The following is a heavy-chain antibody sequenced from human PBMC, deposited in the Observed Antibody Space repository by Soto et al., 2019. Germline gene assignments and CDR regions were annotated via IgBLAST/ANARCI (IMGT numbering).Heavy chain of an antibody. J-gene: IGHJ5*02. V-gene: IGHV3-23*01. Sequence: GGSLRLSCAASGFTFSSYAMSWVRQAPGKGLEWVSAISGSGGSTYYADSVRGRFTIYRDNSKNTLYLQMNGLRAEDTAVYYCAKDAIPVPAAIHHENWFDPWGQGTLVTVSS. CDR2: ISGSGGST. CDR3: AKDAIPVPAAIHHENWFDP. CDR1: GFTFSSYA. D-gene: IGHD2-2*01.